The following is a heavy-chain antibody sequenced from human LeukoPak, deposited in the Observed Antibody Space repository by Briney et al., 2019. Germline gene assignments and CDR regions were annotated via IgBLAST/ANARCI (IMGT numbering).Heavy chain of an antibody. CDR2: ISSSGSTI. Sequence: KPGGSLRLSCAASGFTFSDYYMSWIRQAPGKGLEWVSYISSSGSTIYYADSVKGRFTISRDNAKNSLYLQMNSLRAEDTAVYYCAKVGPSYYHDLEYYFDYWGQGTLVTVSS. D-gene: IGHD3-22*01. J-gene: IGHJ4*02. V-gene: IGHV3-11*01. CDR1: GFTFSDYY. CDR3: AKVGPSYYHDLEYYFDY.